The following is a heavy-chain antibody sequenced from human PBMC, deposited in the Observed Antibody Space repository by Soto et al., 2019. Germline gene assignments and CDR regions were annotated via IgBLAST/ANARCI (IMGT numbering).Heavy chain of an antibody. CDR3: ARGGDSGSYMDY. Sequence: QVQLVESGGGVVQPGRSLRLPCAASGFTFSSYGMHWVRQAPGKGLEWVAVIWYDGSNKYYADSVKGRFTISRDNSKNTLYLQMNCLRAEDTAVYYCARGGDSGSYMDYWGQGTLVTVSS. J-gene: IGHJ4*02. CDR1: GFTFSSYG. D-gene: IGHD1-26*01. V-gene: IGHV3-33*01. CDR2: IWYDGSNK.